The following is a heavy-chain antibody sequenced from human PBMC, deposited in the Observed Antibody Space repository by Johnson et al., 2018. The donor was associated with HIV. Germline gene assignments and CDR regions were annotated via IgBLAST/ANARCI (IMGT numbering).Heavy chain of an antibody. V-gene: IGHV3-53*01. Sequence: VQVLESGGGLIQPGGSLRLSCAASGFTGSNNYMSWVRQAPGRGLEWVSGIYSGGSIYYADSVKGRFILSRDKSKNMLHLQMNSLRVEDTAVYYCAREIRGYSDGSWYAFDIWGRGTMVTVSS. CDR2: IYSGGSI. J-gene: IGHJ3*02. CDR3: AREIRGYSDGSWYAFDI. CDR1: GFTGSNNY. D-gene: IGHD5-18*01.